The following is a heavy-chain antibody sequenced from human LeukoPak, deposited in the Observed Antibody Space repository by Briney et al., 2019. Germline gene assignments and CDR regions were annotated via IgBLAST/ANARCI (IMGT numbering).Heavy chain of an antibody. D-gene: IGHD3-10*01. CDR3: ARDVHLRITMVRGVITAYAFDI. CDR1: GGSISSSSYY. V-gene: IGHV4-39*07. CDR2: IYTSGST. J-gene: IGHJ3*02. Sequence: SETLSLTCTVSGGSISSSSYYWGWIRQPPGKGLEWIGRIYTSGSTNYNPSLKSRVTMSVDTSKNQFSLKLSSVTAADTAVYYCARDVHLRITMVRGVITAYAFDIWGQGTMVTVSS.